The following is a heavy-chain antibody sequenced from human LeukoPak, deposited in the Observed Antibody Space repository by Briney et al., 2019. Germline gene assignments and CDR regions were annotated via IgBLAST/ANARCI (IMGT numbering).Heavy chain of an antibody. CDR3: ARRSDYDGEGY. V-gene: IGHV4-39*01. CDR2: IYYSGST. CDR1: GGSISSSSYY. J-gene: IGHJ4*02. D-gene: IGHD5-12*01. Sequence: SETLSLTCTVSGGSISSSSYYWGWIRQPPGKGLEWIGSIYYSGSTYYNPSLKSRVTISVDTSKNQFSLKLSSVTAADTAVYYCARRSDYDGEGYWGQGTLVTVSS.